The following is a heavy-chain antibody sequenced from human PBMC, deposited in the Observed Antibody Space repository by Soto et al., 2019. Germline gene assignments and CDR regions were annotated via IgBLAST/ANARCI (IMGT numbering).Heavy chain of an antibody. CDR3: ARAQGWGKDIALMVYAPTYYYYYMDV. Sequence: PSETLSLTCTVSGGSISSGGYYWSWIRQHPGKGLEWIGYIYYSGSTYYNPSLKSRVTISVDTSKNQFSLKLSSVTAADTAVYYCARAQGWGKDIALMVYAPTYYYYYMDVWGKGTTVTVSS. V-gene: IGHV4-31*03. CDR1: GGSISSGGYY. J-gene: IGHJ6*03. CDR2: IYYSGST. D-gene: IGHD2-8*01.